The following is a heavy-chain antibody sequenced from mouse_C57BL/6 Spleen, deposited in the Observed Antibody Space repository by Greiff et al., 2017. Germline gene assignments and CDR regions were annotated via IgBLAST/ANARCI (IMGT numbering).Heavy chain of an antibody. CDR3: ARSGDCSSRPFAY. V-gene: IGHV1-22*01. CDR1: GYTFTDYN. Sequence: VHVKQSGPELVKPGASVKMSCKASGYTFTDYNMHWVKQSPGKSLEWIGYINPNNGGTSYNQKFKGKATLTVNKSSSPAYLELRSLTSEDSAVYYCARSGDCSSRPFAYWGQGTLVTVSA. J-gene: IGHJ3*01. CDR2: INPNNGGT. D-gene: IGHD1-1*01.